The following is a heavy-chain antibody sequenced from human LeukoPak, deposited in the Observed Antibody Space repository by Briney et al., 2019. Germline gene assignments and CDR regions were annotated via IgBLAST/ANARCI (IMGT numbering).Heavy chain of an antibody. CDR2: INHSGST. Sequence: SGTLSLTCAVYGGSFSGYYWSWIRQPPGKGLEWIGEINHSGSTNYNPSLKSRVTISVDTSKNQFSLKLSSVTAADTAVYYCASAVTYYYFDYWGQGTLVTVSS. CDR3: ASAVTYYYFDY. CDR1: GGSFSGYY. V-gene: IGHV4-34*01. J-gene: IGHJ4*02. D-gene: IGHD4-17*01.